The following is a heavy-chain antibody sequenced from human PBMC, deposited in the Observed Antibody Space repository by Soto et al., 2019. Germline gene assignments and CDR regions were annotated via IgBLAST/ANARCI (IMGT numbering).Heavy chain of an antibody. CDR3: AREITIFGVATYFDY. J-gene: IGHJ4*02. CDR2: IYYSGST. Sequence: SETLSLTSTVSGGSISSYYWSWIRQPPGKGLEWIGYIYYSGSTNYNPSLKSRVTISVDTSKNQFSLKLSSVTAADTAVYYCAREITIFGVATYFDYWGQGTLVTVSS. D-gene: IGHD3-3*01. CDR1: GGSISSYY. V-gene: IGHV4-59*01.